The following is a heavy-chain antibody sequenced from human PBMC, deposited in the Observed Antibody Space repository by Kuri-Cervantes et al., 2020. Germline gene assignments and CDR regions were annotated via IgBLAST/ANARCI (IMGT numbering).Heavy chain of an antibody. V-gene: IGHV3-53*05. J-gene: IGHJ4*02. Sequence: GESLKISCAASGFTVSSNYMSWVRQAPGKELEWVSVIYSGGSTYYADSVKGRFTISRDNSKNTLYLQMNSLRAEGTAVYYCARGGLWFGELSSFDYWGQGTLVTVSS. CDR2: IYSGGST. CDR1: GFTVSSNY. CDR3: ARGGLWFGELSSFDY. D-gene: IGHD3-10*01.